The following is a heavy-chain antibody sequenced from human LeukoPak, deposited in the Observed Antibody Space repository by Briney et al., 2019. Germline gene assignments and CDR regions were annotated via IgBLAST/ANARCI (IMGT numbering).Heavy chain of an antibody. Sequence: PGGSLRLSCAASGFTFSSYEMNWVRQAPGKGLEWVSLISGSGSTIYYADSVKGRFTISRDNAKNSLYLQMNSRRAEYTAVYYCARLGRIAVAGIPDYWGQGTLVTVSS. CDR1: GFTFSSYE. V-gene: IGHV3-48*03. CDR3: ARLGRIAVAGIPDY. CDR2: ISGSGSTI. D-gene: IGHD6-19*01. J-gene: IGHJ4*02.